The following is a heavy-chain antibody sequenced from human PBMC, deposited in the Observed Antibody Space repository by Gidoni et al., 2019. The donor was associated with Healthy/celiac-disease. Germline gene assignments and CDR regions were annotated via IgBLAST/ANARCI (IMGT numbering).Heavy chain of an antibody. Sequence: QVQLQESGPGLVKPSETLSLTCAVSGYSISSGSYWGWIRQPPGKGLEWIGSIYHSGSTYYNPSLKSRVTISGDTSKNQFSLKLSSVTAADTAVYYCARNYSSSFKDAFDIWGQGTMVTVSS. V-gene: IGHV4-38-2*01. J-gene: IGHJ3*02. CDR1: GYSISSGSY. D-gene: IGHD6-13*01. CDR3: ARNYSSSFKDAFDI. CDR2: IYHSGST.